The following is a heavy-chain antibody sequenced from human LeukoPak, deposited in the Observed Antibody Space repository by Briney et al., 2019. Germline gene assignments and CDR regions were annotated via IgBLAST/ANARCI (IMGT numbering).Heavy chain of an antibody. CDR2: ISGSSGII. V-gene: IGHV3-48*01. CDR3: AKDPHLYYFDSSGQWYFDL. D-gene: IGHD3-22*01. Sequence: PGGSLRLSCAASGFTFNTYTMNWVRQAPGKGLEWVSYISGSSGIIDYADSVKGRFTISRDNSQNTLYLQMNSLRVEDTAVYYCAKDPHLYYFDSSGQWYFDLWGRGTLVTVSS. CDR1: GFTFNTYT. J-gene: IGHJ2*01.